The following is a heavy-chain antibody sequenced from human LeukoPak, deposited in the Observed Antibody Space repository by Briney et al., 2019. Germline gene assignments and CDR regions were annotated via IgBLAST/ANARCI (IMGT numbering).Heavy chain of an antibody. Sequence: GASVKVSCKASGYTFTSYAMHWVRQAPGQRLEWMGWINAGNGNTKYSQKFQGRVTITRDTSASTAYMELSSLRSEDTAVFYCARVRYSSVVWFDPWGQGTLVTVSS. V-gene: IGHV1-3*01. J-gene: IGHJ5*02. CDR1: GYTFTSYA. CDR3: ARVRYSSVVWFDP. CDR2: INAGNGNT. D-gene: IGHD6-25*01.